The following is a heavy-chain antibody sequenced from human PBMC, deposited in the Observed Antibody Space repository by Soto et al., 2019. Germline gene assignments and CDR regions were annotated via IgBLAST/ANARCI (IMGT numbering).Heavy chain of an antibody. D-gene: IGHD6-19*01. V-gene: IGHV4-4*07. J-gene: IGHJ6*01. CDR1: GASISSYD. CDR3: AREVFGWNLVSYSYYGMDV. CDR2: TYTSGST. Sequence: PSETLSLTCTVSGASISSYDWSWIRQPAGQGLEWIGRTYTSGSTNYNPSLKSRVTMSVDTSKNQFSLKLSSVTAADTAVYFCAREVFGWNLVSYSYYGMDVWGQGTTVTVSS.